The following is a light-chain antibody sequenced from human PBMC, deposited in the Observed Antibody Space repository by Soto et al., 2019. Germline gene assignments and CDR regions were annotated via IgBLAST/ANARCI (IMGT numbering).Light chain of an antibody. CDR3: QQTYSAPFT. J-gene: IGKJ3*01. CDR2: TAY. V-gene: IGKV1-39*01. CDR1: QRLFSF. Sequence: DIQMTQSPSSLSASVGDSVTLTCRASQRLFSFLNWYQQAPGRAPKLLISTAYKLQSGVPSRFSGSESGTEFTLTISSLQPEDFAIYFCQQTYSAPFTFGPGTIVDVK.